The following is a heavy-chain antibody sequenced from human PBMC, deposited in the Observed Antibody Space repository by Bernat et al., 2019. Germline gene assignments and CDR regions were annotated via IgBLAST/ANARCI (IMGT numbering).Heavy chain of an antibody. D-gene: IGHD5-18*01. J-gene: IGHJ4*02. Sequence: QVQLVQSGAEVKKPGASVKVSCKASGYTFTSYYMHWVRQAPGQGLEWMGIINPSGGSTSYAQKFQGRVTMTRDTSTSTVYMELSSLRSEDTAVYYCSRDLERGGYSDGYMGYWGQGTLVTVSS. V-gene: IGHV1-46*01. CDR1: GYTFTSYY. CDR3: SRDLERGGYSDGYMGY. CDR2: INPSGGST.